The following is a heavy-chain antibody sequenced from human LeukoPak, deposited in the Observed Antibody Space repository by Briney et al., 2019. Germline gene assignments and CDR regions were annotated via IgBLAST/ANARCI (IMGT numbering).Heavy chain of an antibody. D-gene: IGHD4-17*01. CDR2: ISGSGGST. CDR3: AKGETVTTDYFDY. CDR1: GFTFSSYG. V-gene: IGHV3-23*01. Sequence: PGGTLRLSCAASGFTFSSYGMSWVRQAPGKGLEWVSAISGSGGSTNYADSVKGRFTISRDNSKNTLYLQMNSLRAEDTAVYYCAKGETVTTDYFDYWGQGTLVTVSS. J-gene: IGHJ4*02.